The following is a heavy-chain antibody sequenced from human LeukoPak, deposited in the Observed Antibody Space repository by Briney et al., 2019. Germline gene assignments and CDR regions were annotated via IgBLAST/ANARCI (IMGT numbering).Heavy chain of an antibody. V-gene: IGHV3-9*01. CDR1: GLMLEDYA. D-gene: IGHD3-10*01. CDR3: AKDMGGSGSSAFDY. J-gene: IGHJ4*02. CDR2: ISWNSASI. Sequence: GRSLRLSCAASGLMLEDYAMHWVRQLPGKGLEWVSGISWNSASIAYADSVKGRFTISRDNAKKSLYLQMIGLRTEDTALYYCAKDMGGSGSSAFDYWGQGTLVTVSS.